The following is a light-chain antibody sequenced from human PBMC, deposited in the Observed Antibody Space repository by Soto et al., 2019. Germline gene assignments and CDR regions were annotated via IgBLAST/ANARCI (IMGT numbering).Light chain of an antibody. CDR3: CSYAGSYTPT. CDR2: DVS. V-gene: IGLV2-11*01. J-gene: IGLJ1*01. Sequence: QSVLTQPRSVSGSPGQSVTISCTGTSSDVGGYNYVSWYQQHPGKAPKLMIYDVSKRPSGVPDRFSGSKSGNTASLTISGLQAEDEADYYCCSYAGSYTPTFGTGTKVTVL. CDR1: SSDVGGYNY.